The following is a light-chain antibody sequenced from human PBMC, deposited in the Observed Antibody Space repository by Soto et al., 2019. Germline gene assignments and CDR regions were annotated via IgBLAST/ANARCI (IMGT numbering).Light chain of an antibody. CDR2: DVN. J-gene: IGLJ2*01. CDR1: SSDVGGYDY. V-gene: IGLV2-14*03. CDR3: NSYSTSSTPLV. Sequence: QSALTQPASVSGSLGQSITISCTGTSSDVGGYDYVSWYQQHPGKAPRLMIYDVNNRPSGVSNRFSGSKSGNTASLTISGLQAEDEADYYCNSYSTSSTPLVFGGGTKLTVL.